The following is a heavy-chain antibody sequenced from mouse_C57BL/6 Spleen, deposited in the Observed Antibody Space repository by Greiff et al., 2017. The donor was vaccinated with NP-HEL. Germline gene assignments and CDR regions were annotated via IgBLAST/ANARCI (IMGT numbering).Heavy chain of an antibody. D-gene: IGHD1-1*01. CDR2: IDPSDSYT. J-gene: IGHJ4*01. Sequence: QVQLQQPGAELVKPGASVKLSCKASGYTFTSYWMQWVKQRPGQGLEWIGEIDPSDSYTNYNQKFKGKATLTVDTSSSTAYMQLSSLTSEDSAVYYCARHYYYSLRAMDYWGQGTSVTVSS. V-gene: IGHV1-50*01. CDR1: GYTFTSYW. CDR3: ARHYYYSLRAMDY.